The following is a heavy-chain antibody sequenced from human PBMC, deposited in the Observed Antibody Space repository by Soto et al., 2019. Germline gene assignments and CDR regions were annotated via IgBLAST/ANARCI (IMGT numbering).Heavy chain of an antibody. Sequence: ASVKVSCKASGYTFTSYGISWVRQAPGQGLEWMGWISAYNGNTNYAQKLQGRVTMTTDTSASTAYMELRSLRSDDTAVYYCARSITMVRGTPRIMDVWGQGTTVTVSS. D-gene: IGHD3-10*01. V-gene: IGHV1-18*04. CDR1: GYTFTSYG. CDR2: ISAYNGNT. J-gene: IGHJ6*02. CDR3: ARSITMVRGTPRIMDV.